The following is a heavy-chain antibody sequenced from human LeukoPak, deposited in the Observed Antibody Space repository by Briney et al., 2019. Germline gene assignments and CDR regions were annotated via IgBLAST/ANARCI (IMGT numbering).Heavy chain of an antibody. Sequence: GGSLRLSCAASGFTFSSYGMHWVRQAPGKGLEWVAFIQHDGNDKYYADSVRGRFTISRDNSKNTLYLQMNSLRVEDTAVYYCAKNSNSGYWGQGTLVTVSS. CDR1: GFTFSSYG. V-gene: IGHV3-30*02. D-gene: IGHD6-6*01. J-gene: IGHJ4*02. CDR3: AKNSNSGY. CDR2: IQHDGNDK.